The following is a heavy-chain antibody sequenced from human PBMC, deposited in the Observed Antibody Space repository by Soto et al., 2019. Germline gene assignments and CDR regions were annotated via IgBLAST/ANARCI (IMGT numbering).Heavy chain of an antibody. CDR2: ISHDGNIK. J-gene: IGHJ2*01. CDR1: GFTFSTYS. D-gene: IGHD6-19*01. Sequence: QVQLVESGGGVVQPGRSLRLSCIASGFTFSTYSIHWVRQAPGKGLEWVAVISHDGNIKFYADSVKGRFTVSRDNFKNTLSLEMNRLRDEDTSVYYCAKESGWNSWYFALWGRGTLVTVSP. CDR3: AKESGWNSWYFAL. V-gene: IGHV3-30*18.